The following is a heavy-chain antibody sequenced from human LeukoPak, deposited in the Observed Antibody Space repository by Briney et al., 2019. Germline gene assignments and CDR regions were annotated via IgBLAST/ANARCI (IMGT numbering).Heavy chain of an antibody. V-gene: IGHV4-4*09. CDR2: IYTSGST. CDR1: GGSISSYY. D-gene: IGHD3-16*01. J-gene: IGHJ4*02. CDR3: ARRMGNTLGDYYFDY. Sequence: SETLSLTCTVSGGSISSYYWSWIRQPPGKGLEWIGYIYTSGSTNYNPSLKSRVTISVDTSKNQFSLKLSSETAADTAVYYCARRMGNTLGDYYFDYWGQGTLVTVSS.